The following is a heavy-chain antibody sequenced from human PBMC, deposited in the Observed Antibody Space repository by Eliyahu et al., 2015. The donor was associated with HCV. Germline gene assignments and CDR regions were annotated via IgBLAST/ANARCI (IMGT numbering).Heavy chain of an antibody. CDR1: GGSIXPYY. CDR3: ASGGGGIAVTGTGGWFDP. CDR2: IHYSGST. J-gene: IGHJ5*02. Sequence: QVQLQESGPGLVKPSETLSLTCTVSGGSIXPYYWSWIRQPPGKGLEWIGYIHYSGSTNYNPSLKSRVTISLDTSKNQFSLNLTSVTAADTAIYYCASGGGGIAVTGTGGWFDPWGQGTLVTVSS. V-gene: IGHV4-59*01. D-gene: IGHD6-19*01.